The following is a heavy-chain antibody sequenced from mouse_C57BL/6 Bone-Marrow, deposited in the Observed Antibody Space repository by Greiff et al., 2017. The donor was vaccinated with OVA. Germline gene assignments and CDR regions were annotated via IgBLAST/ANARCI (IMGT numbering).Heavy chain of an antibody. CDR3: ARPYYSNYWYFDV. V-gene: IGHV1-54*01. CDR1: GYAFTNYL. J-gene: IGHJ1*03. Sequence: QVQLQQSGAELVRPGTSVKVSCKASGYAFTNYLIEWVKQRPGQGLEWIGVINPGSGGTNYNEKFKGKATLTADKSSSTAYMQLSSLTSEDSAVYFCARPYYSNYWYFDVWGTGTTVTVSS. CDR2: INPGSGGT. D-gene: IGHD2-5*01.